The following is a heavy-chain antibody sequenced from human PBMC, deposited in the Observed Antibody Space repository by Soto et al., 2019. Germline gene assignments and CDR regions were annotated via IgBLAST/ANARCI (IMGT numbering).Heavy chain of an antibody. D-gene: IGHD4-17*01. CDR1: GHTFTSYG. CDR3: ARDSDYIIAY. Sequence: ASLKVSCKASGHTFTSYGISWVRQAPGQGLEWVGWIHTYNGNTNFAQKLQGRVTLTTDTSTNTAYMELRSLRSDDTAVYYCARDSDYIIAYWGQGTLVTVSS. CDR2: IHTYNGNT. V-gene: IGHV1-18*01. J-gene: IGHJ4*02.